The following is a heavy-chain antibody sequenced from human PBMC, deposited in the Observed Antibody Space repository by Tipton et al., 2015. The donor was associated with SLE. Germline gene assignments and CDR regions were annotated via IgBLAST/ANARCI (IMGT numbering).Heavy chain of an antibody. D-gene: IGHD6-6*01. CDR3: TTSSIAARRDAFDI. Sequence: SLRLSCAASGFTFSSYAMSWVRQAPGKGLEWVSAISGSGGSTYYADSVKGRFTISRDDSKNTLYLQMNSLKTEDTAVYYCTTSSIAARRDAFDIWGQGTMVTVSS. CDR2: ISGSGGST. J-gene: IGHJ3*02. CDR1: GFTFSSYA. V-gene: IGHV3-23*01.